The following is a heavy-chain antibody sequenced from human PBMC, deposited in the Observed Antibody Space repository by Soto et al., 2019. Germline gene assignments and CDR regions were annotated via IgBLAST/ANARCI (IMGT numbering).Heavy chain of an antibody. V-gene: IGHV3-43*01. CDR3: ASSQGDY. CDR1: GFTFDDHN. J-gene: IGHJ4*02. CDR2: ISWDGETT. Sequence: PGGSLRLSCAASGFTFDDHNMHWVRQASGKGLEWVSLISWDGETTYYADSVKGRFTISRDNSKNSLYLQMNALTTEDTALYYCASSQGDYWGQGTLVTVSS.